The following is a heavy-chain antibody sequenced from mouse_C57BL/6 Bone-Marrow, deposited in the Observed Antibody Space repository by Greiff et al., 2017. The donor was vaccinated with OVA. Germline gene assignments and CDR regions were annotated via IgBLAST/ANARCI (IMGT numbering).Heavy chain of an antibody. V-gene: IGHV7-3*01. D-gene: IGHD2-1*01. CDR1: GFTFTDYY. J-gene: IGHJ4*01. CDR3: ARYIGYYRNYGYAMDY. CDR2: IRNKANGYTT. Sequence: EVQGVESGGGLVQPGGSLSLSCAASGFTFTDYYMSWVRQPPGKALEWLGFIRNKANGYTTEYSASVKSRFTISRDNSQSILYLQMNALIAEDSATYYCARYIGYYRNYGYAMDYWGQGTSVTVTS.